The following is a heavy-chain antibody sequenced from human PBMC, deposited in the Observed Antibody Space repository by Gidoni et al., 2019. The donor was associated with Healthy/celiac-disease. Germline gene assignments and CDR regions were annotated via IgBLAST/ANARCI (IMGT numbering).Heavy chain of an antibody. V-gene: IGHV1-69*02. CDR1: GGTFSSYT. Sequence: QVQLVQSGAEVKKPGSSVKVSCKASGGTFSSYTISWLRQAPGQGLEWLGRIISILGIANYAQKFQGRVTVTADKTTSRAYMELSSLRSEDTAVYYCAPQGGYDSSGDWGQGTLVTVSS. CDR2: IISILGIA. J-gene: IGHJ4*02. CDR3: APQGGYDSSGD. D-gene: IGHD3-22*01.